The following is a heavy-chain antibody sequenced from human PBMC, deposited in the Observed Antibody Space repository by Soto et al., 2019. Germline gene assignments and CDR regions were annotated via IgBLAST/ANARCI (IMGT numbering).Heavy chain of an antibody. Sequence: SVKVSCKASGGTFSSYAISWGRQAPGQGLEWMGGIIPIFGTANYAQKFQGRVTITADESTSTAYMELSSLRSEDTAVYYCARVRGSSSWTALDYWGQGTLVTVS. CDR3: ARVRGSSSWTALDY. J-gene: IGHJ4*02. D-gene: IGHD6-13*01. CDR1: GGTFSSYA. CDR2: IIPIFGTA. V-gene: IGHV1-69*13.